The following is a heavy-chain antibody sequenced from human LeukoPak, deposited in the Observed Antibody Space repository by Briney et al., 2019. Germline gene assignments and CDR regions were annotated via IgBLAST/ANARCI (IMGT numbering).Heavy chain of an antibody. Sequence: PGGSLRLSCAASGFTFSSYEMNWVRQAPGKGLEWVSYISSSGSTIYYADSVKGRFTISRDNAKNSLYLQMNSLRAEDTAVYYCARVGYDFWSGYNYYYMDVWGKGTTVTVSS. CDR2: ISSSGSTI. D-gene: IGHD3-3*01. CDR1: GFTFSSYE. V-gene: IGHV3-48*03. CDR3: ARVGYDFWSGYNYYYMDV. J-gene: IGHJ6*03.